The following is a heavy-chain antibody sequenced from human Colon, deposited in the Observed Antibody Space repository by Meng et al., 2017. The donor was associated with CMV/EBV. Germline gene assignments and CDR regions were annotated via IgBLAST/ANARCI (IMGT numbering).Heavy chain of an antibody. D-gene: IGHD3-10*01. V-gene: IGHV3-21*04. Sequence: GGSLRLSCAASGFSLNTYSMNWIRQAPGKGLEWVASISISSSYTYYADSVKGRFTISRDNAKNSSSLHMNSLRAEDTATYYCARGGSRSYFFDNWGQGTLVTVSS. CDR2: ISISSSYT. J-gene: IGHJ4*02. CDR3: ARGGSRSYFFDN. CDR1: GFSLNTYS.